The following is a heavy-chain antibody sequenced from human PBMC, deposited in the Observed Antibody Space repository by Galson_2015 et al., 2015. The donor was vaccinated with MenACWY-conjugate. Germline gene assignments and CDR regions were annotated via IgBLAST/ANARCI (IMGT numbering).Heavy chain of an antibody. J-gene: IGHJ4*02. D-gene: IGHD5-18*01. Sequence: SLRLSCAASGFTFSTYSMNWVRQAPGKGLEWVSYISSSSTIYYADSVKGRFTISRDNAKNSLYLQMNTLRDEDTAVYYCARVPGYSYGYYDWWGQGTLGTGSS. CDR3: ARVPGYSYGYYDW. V-gene: IGHV3-48*02. CDR2: ISSSSTI. CDR1: GFTFSTYS.